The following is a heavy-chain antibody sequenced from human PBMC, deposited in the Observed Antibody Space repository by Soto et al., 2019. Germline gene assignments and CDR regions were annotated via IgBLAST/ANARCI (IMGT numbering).Heavy chain of an antibody. J-gene: IGHJ3*02. V-gene: IGHV4-59*01. Sequence: ETLSLTCTDSGGCISSYYWSWIRQPPGKGLEWIGYIYYSGSTNYNPSLKSRVTISVDTSKNQFSLKLSSVTAADTAVYYCARVGGYLDAFDIWGQGTMVTVSS. CDR2: IYYSGST. D-gene: IGHD6-25*01. CDR1: GGCISSYY. CDR3: ARVGGYLDAFDI.